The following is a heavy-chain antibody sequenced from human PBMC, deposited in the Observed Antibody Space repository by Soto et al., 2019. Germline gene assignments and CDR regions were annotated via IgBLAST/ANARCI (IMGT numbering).Heavy chain of an antibody. CDR1: VSCIIVYY. CDR3: ARGVGGSGLNWLET. D-gene: IGHD6-19*01. J-gene: IGHJ5*02. Sequence: PSSSXSLTGTFCVSCIIVYYFTLIRHSPERGLELIGYIHYSGSAKYNPSLNSRLTMSVDRSKSQFSMKLASVTAADTAVYYCARGVGGSGLNWLETWGQRPLV. V-gene: IGHV4-59*12. CDR2: IHYSGSA.